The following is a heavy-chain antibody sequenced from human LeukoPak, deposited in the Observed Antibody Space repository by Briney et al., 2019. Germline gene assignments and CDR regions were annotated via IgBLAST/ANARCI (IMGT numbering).Heavy chain of an antibody. J-gene: IGHJ4*02. V-gene: IGHV1-8*01. D-gene: IGHD3-16*02. CDR3: ARGALKSYYDYVWGSYRHRFDY. CDR1: GYTFTSYD. Sequence: ASVKVSCKASGYTFTSYDINWVRQATGQGLEWMGWMNPNSGNTGYAQKFQGRVTMTRNTSISTAYMELRSLRSEDTAVYYCARGALKSYYDYVWGSYRHRFDYWGQGTLVTVSS. CDR2: MNPNSGNT.